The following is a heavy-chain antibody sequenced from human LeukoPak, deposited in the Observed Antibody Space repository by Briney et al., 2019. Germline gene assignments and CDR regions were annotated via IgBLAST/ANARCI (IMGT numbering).Heavy chain of an antibody. J-gene: IGHJ5*02. Sequence: SVKVSCKASGGTFSNYAVSWVRQAPGQGLEWMGGIIPIYGTTNYAQKFQGRVTITADKSTSTVYMELSSLRSEDTAVYYCASQYYYGSGSYPILQNWFDPWGQGTLVTVSS. CDR2: IIPIYGTT. D-gene: IGHD3-10*01. V-gene: IGHV1-69*06. CDR3: ASQYYYGSGSYPILQNWFDP. CDR1: GGTFSNYA.